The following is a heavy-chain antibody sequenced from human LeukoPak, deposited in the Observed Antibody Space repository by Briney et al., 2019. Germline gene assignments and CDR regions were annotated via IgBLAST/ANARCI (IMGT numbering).Heavy chain of an antibody. D-gene: IGHD6-13*01. Sequence: SETLSLTCTVSGGSISTSNYYWGWIRQPPGKGLEWIGNIFYSGSTYYSPSLKSRVTISLDTSRNQFSLKLTSVTAADTAVYYCAKSNGYGLADIWGQGTMVTVSS. J-gene: IGHJ3*02. CDR1: GGSISTSNYY. CDR3: AKSNGYGLADI. CDR2: IFYSGST. V-gene: IGHV4-39*07.